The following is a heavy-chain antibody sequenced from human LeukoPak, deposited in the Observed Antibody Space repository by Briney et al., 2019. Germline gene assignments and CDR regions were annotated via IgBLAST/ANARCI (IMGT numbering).Heavy chain of an antibody. J-gene: IGHJ4*02. V-gene: IGHV3-23*01. Sequence: GGSLRLSCAASGFTFSSYAMSWVRQAPGKGGEWGSAISGSGGITYYADSVKGRFTISRDNSKNTLYLQMNSLRAEDTAVYYCAKEELGGSFGIVVFDYWGQGTLVTVSS. D-gene: IGHD3-10*01. CDR1: GFTFSSYA. CDR2: ISGSGGIT. CDR3: AKEELGGSFGIVVFDY.